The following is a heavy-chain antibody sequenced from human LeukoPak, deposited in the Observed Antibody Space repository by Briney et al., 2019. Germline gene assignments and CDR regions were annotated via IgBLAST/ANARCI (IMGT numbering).Heavy chain of an antibody. Sequence: AAVKVSCKASGCAFTGYYLHWVRQAPGQGLEWMGWINPRSGGTNYAPKFRGTVTVTRDTSISTAYMELSGLRSDDTAFYYCARGSPLSFDIVLVIYALDFWGQGTLVTVSS. D-gene: IGHD2-8*02. CDR1: GCAFTGYY. J-gene: IGHJ4*02. CDR3: ARGSPLSFDIVLVIYALDF. CDR2: INPRSGGT. V-gene: IGHV1-2*02.